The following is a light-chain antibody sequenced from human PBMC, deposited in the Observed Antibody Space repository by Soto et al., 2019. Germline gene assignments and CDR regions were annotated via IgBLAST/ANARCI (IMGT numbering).Light chain of an antibody. V-gene: IGKV3-15*01. J-gene: IGKJ5*01. CDR2: GAS. CDR1: QSVSSN. CDR3: QQYNNWPPGT. Sequence: EIVLTQSPATLSLSPGERATLSCRASQSVSSNLAWYQQKPGQAPTLLIYGASTRATGIPARFSGSGSGTEFTLTISSLQSEDFAVYYCQQYNNWPPGTFGQGTRLEIK.